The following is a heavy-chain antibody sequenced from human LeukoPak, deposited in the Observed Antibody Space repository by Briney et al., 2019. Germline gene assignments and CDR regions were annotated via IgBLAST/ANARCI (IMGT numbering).Heavy chain of an antibody. V-gene: IGHV5-51*01. CDR1: GYSFTNYW. J-gene: IGHJ4*02. Sequence: GESLKISCKGSGYSFTNYWIGWVRQMPGKGLEWMGIIHPSDSDTRYSPSFQGQVTISADKSINTAYLQWSSLKASDTAIYYCARLDNSNYGGAFDYWGQGTLVTVSS. CDR2: IHPSDSDT. D-gene: IGHD4-11*01. CDR3: ARLDNSNYGGAFDY.